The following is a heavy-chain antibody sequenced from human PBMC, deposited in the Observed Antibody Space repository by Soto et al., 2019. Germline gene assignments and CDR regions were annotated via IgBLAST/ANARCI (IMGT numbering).Heavy chain of an antibody. J-gene: IGHJ4*02. CDR3: ARDRDERSLDY. CDR2: IWYDGSNK. V-gene: IGHV3-33*01. Sequence: LRLSCAASGFTFSSYGMHWVRQAPGKGLEWVAVIWYDGSNKYYADSVKGRFTISRDNSKNTLYLQMNSLRAEDTAVYYCARDRDERSLDYWGQGTLVTVSS. CDR1: GFTFSSYG.